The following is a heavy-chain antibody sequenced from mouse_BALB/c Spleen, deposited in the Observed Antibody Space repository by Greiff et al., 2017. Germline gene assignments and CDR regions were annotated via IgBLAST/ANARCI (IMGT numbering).Heavy chain of an antibody. Sequence: EVKVVESGGGLVQPGGSLRLSCATSGFTFTDYYMSWVRQPPGKALEWLGFIRNKANGYTTEYSASVKGRFTISRDNSQSILYLQMNTLRAEDSATYYCARGYGYYFDYWGQGTTLTVSS. D-gene: IGHD3-1*01. CDR2: IRNKANGYTT. CDR3: ARGYGYYFDY. CDR1: GFTFTDYY. V-gene: IGHV7-3*02. J-gene: IGHJ2*01.